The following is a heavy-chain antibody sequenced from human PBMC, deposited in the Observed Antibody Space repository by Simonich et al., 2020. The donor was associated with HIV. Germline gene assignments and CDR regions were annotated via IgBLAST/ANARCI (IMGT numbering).Heavy chain of an antibody. D-gene: IGHD5-12*01. CDR2: INHSGST. Sequence: QVHLQQWGAGLLKPSETLSLTCEVYGGSFRGYYWNWIRQPPGKGLVWIGEINHSGSTNYHPSLKSRVTISVDTSKNQFSLKLSSVTAADTAMYYCTRRSSYDFDYWGQGTLVTVSS. J-gene: IGHJ4*02. V-gene: IGHV4-34*01. CDR1: GGSFRGYY. CDR3: TRRSSYDFDY.